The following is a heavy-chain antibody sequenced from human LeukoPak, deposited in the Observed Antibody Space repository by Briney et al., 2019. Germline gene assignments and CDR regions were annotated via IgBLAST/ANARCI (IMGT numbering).Heavy chain of an antibody. CDR1: GFMFDDYA. J-gene: IGHJ4*02. Sequence: GGSLRLSCAASGFMFDDYAMHWIRQVPGRGLEWVSLISGDGVSSFYADSVRGRFTISRDNNNNSLSLQMHSLTAEDTAFYYCAREQFSHTSNYFDNWGQGILVTVSS. D-gene: IGHD5-24*01. CDR3: AREQFSHTSNYFDN. V-gene: IGHV3-43*02. CDR2: ISGDGVSS.